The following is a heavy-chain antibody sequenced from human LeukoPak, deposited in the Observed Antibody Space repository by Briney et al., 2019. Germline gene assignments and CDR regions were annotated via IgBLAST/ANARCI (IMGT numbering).Heavy chain of an antibody. J-gene: IGHJ6*02. Sequence: GGSLRLSCAASGFTFTFTNDAMTWVRQAPGKGLEWVSSISGSGASTYYTDSVKGRFTISTDNSKSTLYLQMNSLRAEDTAIYYCAKDYHMVVWGQGTTVTVSS. CDR3: AKDYHMVV. D-gene: IGHD2-2*01. V-gene: IGHV3-23*01. CDR1: GFTFTFTNDA. CDR2: ISGSGAST.